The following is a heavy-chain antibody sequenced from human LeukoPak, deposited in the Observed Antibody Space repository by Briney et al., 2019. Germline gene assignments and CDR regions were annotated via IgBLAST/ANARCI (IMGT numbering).Heavy chain of an antibody. CDR3: VKTPGIAAGIDY. V-gene: IGHV3-30*18. CDR2: ISYVGSNK. CDR1: GFTFSSYG. J-gene: IGHJ4*02. D-gene: IGHD6-13*01. Sequence: PGGSLRLSCAASGFTFSSYGMHWVRQAAGKGLEGVAVISYVGSNKYYADSVKGRFTISRNNNKNTQYLQMNSLKAEDTAVYYCVKTPGIAAGIDYCGQGHRALVSA.